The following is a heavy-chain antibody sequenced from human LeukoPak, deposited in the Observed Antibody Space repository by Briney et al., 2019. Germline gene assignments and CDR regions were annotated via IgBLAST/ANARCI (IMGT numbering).Heavy chain of an antibody. CDR2: IWYDGSNK. CDR1: GFTFSSYG. Sequence: GGSLRLSCAASGFTFSSYGMHWVRQAPGKGLEWVAVIWYDGSNKYYADSVKGRFTTSRDNSKNTLYLQMNSLRAEDTAVYYCAREKSAVAGYYFDYWGQGTLVTVSS. CDR3: AREKSAVAGYYFDY. J-gene: IGHJ4*02. V-gene: IGHV3-33*01. D-gene: IGHD6-19*01.